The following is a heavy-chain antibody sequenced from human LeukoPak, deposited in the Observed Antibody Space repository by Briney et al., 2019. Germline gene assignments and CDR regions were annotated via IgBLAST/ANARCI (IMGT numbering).Heavy chain of an antibody. CDR3: ADGGKGY. CDR1: GFTFDDFD. J-gene: IGHJ4*02. V-gene: IGHV3-43*02. D-gene: IGHD3-16*01. CDR2: ISGDGRNT. Sequence: GGSLRLSCAASGFTFDDFDMHWVRQAPGKGLEWVSLISGDGRNTYYVDSVKGRFTVSRDNSKNSLYLQMNSLMTEDTALYYCADGGKGYWGQGTLVTVSS.